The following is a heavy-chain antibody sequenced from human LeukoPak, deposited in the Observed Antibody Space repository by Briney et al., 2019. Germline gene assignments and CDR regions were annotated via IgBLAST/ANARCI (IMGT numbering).Heavy chain of an antibody. CDR2: IIPILGIA. J-gene: IGHJ4*02. CDR1: GGTFSSYA. V-gene: IGHV1-69*04. Sequence: SVKVSCKASGGTFSSYAISWVRQAPGQGLEWMGRIIPILGIANYAQKFQGRVTITADKSTSTAYMELSSLRSEDTAVYYCARDDPPIRYSHSPSVVPFDYWGQGTLVTVSS. CDR3: ARDDPPIRYSHSPSVVPFDY. D-gene: IGHD3-9*01.